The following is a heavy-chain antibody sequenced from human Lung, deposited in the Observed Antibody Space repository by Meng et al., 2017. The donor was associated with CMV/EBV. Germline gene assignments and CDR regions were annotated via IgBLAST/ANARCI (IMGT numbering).Heavy chain of an antibody. V-gene: IGHV3-11*05. D-gene: IGHD2-8*01. CDR2: ISPTTGYT. J-gene: IGHJ4*02. Sequence: QVQLVEFGGGLVKPGGSLRRSCTGSGFTFSDYYISWIRQAPGKGLEWVSYISPTTGYTEYADSVKGRFTISRDNAKNSLFLQMNSLRSEDTAVYYCARDFSLYRTSGVQWGQVTLGNVSS. CDR3: ARDFSLYRTSGVQ. CDR1: GFTFSDYY.